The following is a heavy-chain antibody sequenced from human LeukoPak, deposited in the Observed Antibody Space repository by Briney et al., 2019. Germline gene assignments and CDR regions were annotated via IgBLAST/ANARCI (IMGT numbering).Heavy chain of an antibody. CDR3: AKVPYSDYGSGRLPFMDV. CDR2: ISNTGSDT. Sequence: GGSLRLSCAASGFTFSNYAMSWVRQAPGKGLEWVSTISNTGSDTYYADSVKGRFTISRDNSENTLYLQMNNLRAEDTAIHYCAKVPYSDYGSGRLPFMDVWGQGTTVAVSS. CDR1: GFTFSNYA. D-gene: IGHD3-10*01. V-gene: IGHV3-23*01. J-gene: IGHJ6*02.